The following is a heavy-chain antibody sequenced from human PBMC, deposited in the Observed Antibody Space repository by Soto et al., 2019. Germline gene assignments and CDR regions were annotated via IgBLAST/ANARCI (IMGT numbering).Heavy chain of an antibody. V-gene: IGHV4-39*01. CDR2: IYYSGGS. CDR3: ARLRRIPSSIRITMVRGVILDWLDP. CDR1: GGSISSSSYY. Sequence: PSETLSLTCTVSGGSISSSSYYWGWIRQPPGKGLEWIGSIYYSGGSYYNPSLKSRVTISVDTSKNQFSLKLSSVTAAEKAVYYCARLRRIPSSIRITMVRGVILDWLDPWGQGNMVTVSS. J-gene: IGHJ5*02. D-gene: IGHD3-10*01.